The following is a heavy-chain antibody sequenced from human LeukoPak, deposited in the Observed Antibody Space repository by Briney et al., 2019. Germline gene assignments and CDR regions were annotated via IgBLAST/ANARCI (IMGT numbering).Heavy chain of an antibody. CDR1: GFSFSDYY. J-gene: IGHJ4*02. Sequence: GGSLGLSCAASGFSFSDYYMSWIRQAPGKGLEWVSYISSSGDTMSYADSVKGQFIISRDNAKNSLYLQMSSLRAEDAAIYYCARVMGNYASDYWGQGALVTVSS. CDR2: ISSSGDTM. V-gene: IGHV3-11*04. CDR3: ARVMGNYASDY. D-gene: IGHD1-7*01.